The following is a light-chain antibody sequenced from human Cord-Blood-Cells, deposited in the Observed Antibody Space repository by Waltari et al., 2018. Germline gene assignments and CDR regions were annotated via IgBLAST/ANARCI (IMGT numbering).Light chain of an antibody. CDR1: SSDVGSYNR. J-gene: IGLJ2*01. CDR3: SSYTSSSTVV. Sequence: QSALTQPPSVSGSPGQSVTISCTGTSSDVGSYNRVSWYQQPPGTAPKLMIYEVSNRPSWVPDRFSGSKSGNTASLTISGIQAEDEADYYCSSYTSSSTVVFGGGTKLTVL. CDR2: EVS. V-gene: IGLV2-18*02.